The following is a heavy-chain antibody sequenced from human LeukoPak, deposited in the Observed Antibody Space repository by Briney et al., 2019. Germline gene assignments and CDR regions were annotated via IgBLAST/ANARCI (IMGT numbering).Heavy chain of an antibody. CDR2: IYYSGST. V-gene: IGHV4-61*01. CDR3: ARNAVAGSEANYYYYGMDV. D-gene: IGHD6-19*01. Sequence: RPSETLSLTCTVSGGSVSSGSYYWSWLRQPPGKGLEWIGYIYYSGSTNYNPSLKSRVTISVDTSKNQFSLKLSSVTAADTAVYYCARNAVAGSEANYYYYGMDVWGQGTTVTVSS. J-gene: IGHJ6*02. CDR1: GGSVSSGSYY.